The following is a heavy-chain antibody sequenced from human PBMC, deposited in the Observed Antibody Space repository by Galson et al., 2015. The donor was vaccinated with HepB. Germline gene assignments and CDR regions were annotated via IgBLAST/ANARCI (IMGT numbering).Heavy chain of an antibody. J-gene: IGHJ4*02. CDR2: INPNSGGT. CDR1: GYTFTGYY. D-gene: IGHD2-2*01. CDR3: ARVAPPLRYCSSTSCQGGNYFDY. V-gene: IGHV1-2*02. Sequence: SVKVSCKASGYTFTGYYMHWVRQAPGQGLEWMGWINPNSGGTNYAQKFQGRVIMTRGTSISTAYMELRRLRSDDTAVYYCARVAPPLRYCSSTSCQGGNYFDYWGQGTLVTVSS.